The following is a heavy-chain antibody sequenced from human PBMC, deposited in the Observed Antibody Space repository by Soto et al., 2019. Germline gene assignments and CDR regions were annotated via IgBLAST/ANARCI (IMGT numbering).Heavy chain of an antibody. CDR1: GFTFSSYA. CDR2: ISYDGSNK. J-gene: IGHJ6*02. Sequence: PGGSLRLSCAASGFTFSSYAMHWVRQAPGKGLEWVAVISYDGSNKYYADSVKGRFTISRDNSKNTLYLQMNSLRAEDTAVYYCARDWEQYNLLDVWGQGTTVTVSS. D-gene: IGHD1-20*01. V-gene: IGHV3-30-3*01. CDR3: ARDWEQYNLLDV.